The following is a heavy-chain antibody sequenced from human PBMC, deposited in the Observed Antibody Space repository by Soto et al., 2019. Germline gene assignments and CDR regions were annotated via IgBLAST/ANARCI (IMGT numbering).Heavy chain of an antibody. CDR2: IYYSGST. J-gene: IGHJ6*03. CDR1: GGSICSGGYD. CDR3: ARDRLVPAAMFYYLGV. V-gene: IGHV4-31*03. D-gene: IGHD2-2*01. Sequence: SETMALACTFSGGSICSGGYDWTWIRQHPGKGLEWIGYIYYSGSTYYNPSLKSRVTISVDTSKNQFSLKLSSVTAADTAVYYCARDRLVPAAMFYYLGVWGKGTT.